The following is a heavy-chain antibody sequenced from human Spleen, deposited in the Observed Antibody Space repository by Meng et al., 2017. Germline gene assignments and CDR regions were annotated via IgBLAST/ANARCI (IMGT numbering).Heavy chain of an antibody. Sequence: SETLSLTCTVSGGSISSSDDYWGWIRQPPGKGLEWIGNIFYTGSTYYNPSLKSRVTISVDTSKNQFSLKLSSVTAADTAVYYCARGFLSGPYYYDSSGYYVRAFDIWGQGTMVTVSS. J-gene: IGHJ3*02. D-gene: IGHD3-22*01. CDR2: IFYTGST. CDR1: GGSISSSDDY. CDR3: ARGFLSGPYYYDSSGYYVRAFDI. V-gene: IGHV4-39*07.